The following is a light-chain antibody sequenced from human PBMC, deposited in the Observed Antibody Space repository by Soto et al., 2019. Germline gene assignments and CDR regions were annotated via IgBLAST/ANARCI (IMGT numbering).Light chain of an antibody. CDR1: QSVFLPSTNKNY. V-gene: IGKV4-1*01. J-gene: IGKJ4*01. Sequence: DIVMTQSPDSLAVSLGERATINCKSSQSVFLPSTNKNYLAWYQQKPGQSPKLLLYWASTRGSGVPDRFSGSGSGTDFTLTISSLQTEYVAVYYCQQYYTPPRTFGGGTKMDIK. CDR3: QQYYTPPRT. CDR2: WAS.